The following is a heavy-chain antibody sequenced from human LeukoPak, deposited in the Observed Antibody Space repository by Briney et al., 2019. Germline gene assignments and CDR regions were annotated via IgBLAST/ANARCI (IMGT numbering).Heavy chain of an antibody. Sequence: SETLSLTCTVSGASLSSHYWSWIRQSPGKGLEWIGYIHQSGSTNYNPSLKSRVTISEDTSKNQFSLKLSSVTAADTAVYYCARVLDCSNTTCRRKSYYYYYMDVWGKGTTVTVSS. CDR3: ARVLDCSNTTCRRKSYYYYYMDV. CDR2: IHQSGST. V-gene: IGHV4-59*11. CDR1: GASLSSHY. J-gene: IGHJ6*03. D-gene: IGHD2/OR15-2a*01.